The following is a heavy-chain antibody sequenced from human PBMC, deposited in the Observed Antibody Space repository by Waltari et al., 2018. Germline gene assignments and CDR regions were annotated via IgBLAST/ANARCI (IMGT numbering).Heavy chain of an antibody. J-gene: IGHJ4*02. Sequence: QVQLVESGGGVVQPGGSLRLSCAASGFTFSSYGMHWVRQAPGKGLEWVAFIRYDGSNKYYADSVKGRFTISRDKSKNTLYLQMNSLRAEDTAVYYCAKDFTYDYGDYGYFDYWGQGTLVTVSS. CDR3: AKDFTYDYGDYGYFDY. D-gene: IGHD4-17*01. CDR1: GFTFSSYG. V-gene: IGHV3-30*02. CDR2: IRYDGSNK.